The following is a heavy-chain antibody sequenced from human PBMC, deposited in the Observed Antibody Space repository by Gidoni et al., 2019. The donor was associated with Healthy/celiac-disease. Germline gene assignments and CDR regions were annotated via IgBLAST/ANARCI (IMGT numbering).Heavy chain of an antibody. CDR2: IYYSGST. CDR3: ARQRRYCTNGVCYAFDI. D-gene: IGHD2-8*01. V-gene: IGHV4-39*01. J-gene: IGHJ3*02. Sequence: QLQLQESGPGLVKPSETLSLTCTVSGGSISSSSYYWGWIRQPPGKGLEWIGSIYYSGSTYYNPSLKSRVTISVDTSKNQFSLKLSSVTAADTAVYYCARQRRYCTNGVCYAFDIWGQGTMVTVSS. CDR1: GGSISSSSYY.